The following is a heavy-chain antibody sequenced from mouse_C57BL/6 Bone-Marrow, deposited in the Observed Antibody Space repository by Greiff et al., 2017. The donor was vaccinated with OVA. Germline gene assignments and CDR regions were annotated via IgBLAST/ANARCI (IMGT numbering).Heavy chain of an antibody. CDR1: GYSFTGYY. D-gene: IGHD1-1*01. Sequence: EVKLMESGPELVKPGASVKISCKASGYSFTGYYMNWVKQSPEKSLEWIGEINPSTGGTTYNQKFKAKATLTVDKSSSTAYMQLKSLTSEDSAVYYCARDGGSSYEDYFDYWGQGTTLTVSS. CDR3: ARDGGSSYEDYFDY. CDR2: INPSTGGT. J-gene: IGHJ2*01. V-gene: IGHV1-42*01.